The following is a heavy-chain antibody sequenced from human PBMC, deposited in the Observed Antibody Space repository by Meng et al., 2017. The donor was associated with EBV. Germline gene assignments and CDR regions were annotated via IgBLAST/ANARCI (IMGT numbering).Heavy chain of an antibody. CDR3: ASESGRGFTPDF. Sequence: VEVEQWGGEGERPGSSVNVPGRTSGGPFSSDAVSWVRQGPGQGLEWVGGLIPMSGAPHYAQKFQDSVKITADEYTRTHYMELSSLRSDDTAIYYCASESGRGFTPDFWGQGPLVTVSS. J-gene: IGHJ4*02. CDR1: GGPFSSDA. V-gene: IGHV1-69*01. CDR2: LIPMSGAP. D-gene: IGHD3-10*01.